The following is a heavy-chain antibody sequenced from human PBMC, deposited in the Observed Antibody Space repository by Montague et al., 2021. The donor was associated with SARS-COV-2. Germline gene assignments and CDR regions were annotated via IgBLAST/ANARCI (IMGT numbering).Heavy chain of an antibody. CDR3: ARASYYYDGGGFPLLDY. J-gene: IGHJ4*02. CDR1: GFTFSNYE. D-gene: IGHD3-22*01. V-gene: IGHV3-48*03. Sequence: GSLRLSCAASGFTFSNYEMNWVRQAPGRGLEWLSDISSSGSPIYYADSVKGRFTISRDNAKNSLYLQMNSLRAEETALYYCARASYYYDGGGFPLLDYWGQGTLVTVSS. CDR2: ISSSGSPI.